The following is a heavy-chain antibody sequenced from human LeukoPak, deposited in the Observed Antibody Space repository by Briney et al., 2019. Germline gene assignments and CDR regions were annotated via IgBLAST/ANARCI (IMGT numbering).Heavy chain of an antibody. D-gene: IGHD3-3*01. CDR3: ARDRDFWSGYHSENWFDP. CDR1: GGTFSSYA. CDR2: IIPIFGTA. Sequence: ASVKVSCKASGGTFSSYAISWVRQAPGQGLEWMGRIIPIFGTANYAQEFQGRVTITTDESTSTAYMELSSLRSEDTAVYYCARDRDFWSGYHSENWFDPWGQGTLVTVSS. V-gene: IGHV1-69*05. J-gene: IGHJ5*02.